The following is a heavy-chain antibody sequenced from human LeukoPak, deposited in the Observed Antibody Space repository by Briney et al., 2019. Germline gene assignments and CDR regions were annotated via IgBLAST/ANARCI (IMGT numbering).Heavy chain of an antibody. CDR1: GFTFSGSA. Sequence: GGSLKLSCAASGFTFSGSAMHWVRQASGKGLEWVGRIRNKANSYATAYAASVKGRFTISRDDSKNTAYLQMNSLKTEDTAVYYCTAKDGWQQLSDPWGQGTLVTVSS. CDR2: IRNKANSYAT. D-gene: IGHD6-13*01. CDR3: TAKDGWQQLSDP. V-gene: IGHV3-73*01. J-gene: IGHJ5*02.